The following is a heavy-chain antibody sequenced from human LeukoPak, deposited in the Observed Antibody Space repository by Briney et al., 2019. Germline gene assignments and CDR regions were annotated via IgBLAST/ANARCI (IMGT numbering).Heavy chain of an antibody. J-gene: IGHJ6*02. CDR3: ARDGSRGDGYNLSYYYYYGMDV. D-gene: IGHD5-24*01. CDR1: GFTFSSYA. CDR2: ISYDGSNK. Sequence: GRSLRLSCAASGFTFSSYAIHWVRQAPGKGLEWVAVISYDGSNKYYADSVKGRFTISRDNSKNTLYLQMNSLRAEDTAVYYCARDGSRGDGYNLSYYYYYGMDVWGQGTTVTVSS. V-gene: IGHV3-30-3*01.